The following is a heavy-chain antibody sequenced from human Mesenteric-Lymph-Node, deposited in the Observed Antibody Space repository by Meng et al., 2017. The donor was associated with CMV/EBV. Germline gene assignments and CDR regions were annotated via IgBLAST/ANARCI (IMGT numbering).Heavy chain of an antibody. CDR2: IYYTGSP. CDR1: GASIRDPTSY. D-gene: IGHD2-2*01. J-gene: IGHJ4*02. V-gene: IGHV4-39*07. Sequence: SETLSLTCSVSGASIRDPTSYWGWIRQPPGKGLEWIGTIYYTGSPYYNPSLKSRLIISRDTSKSQFSLELGSVTAADTAVYFCARNSSTIPAFDSWGPGQLVTVSS. CDR3: ARNSSTIPAFDS.